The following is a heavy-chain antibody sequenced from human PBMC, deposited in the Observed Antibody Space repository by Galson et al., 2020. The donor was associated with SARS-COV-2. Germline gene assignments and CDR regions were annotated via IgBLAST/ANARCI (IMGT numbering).Heavy chain of an antibody. CDR2: MNPNSGNT. CDR3: ARGGGSSWSRRGYFDY. V-gene: IGHV1-8*01. Sequence: ASVKVSCKASGYTFTSYDINWVRQATGQGLEWMGWMNPNSGNTGYAQKFQGRVTMTRNTSISTAYMGLSSLRSEDTAVYYCARGGGSSWSRRGYFDYWGQGTLVTVSS. D-gene: IGHD6-13*01. J-gene: IGHJ4*02. CDR1: GYTFTSYD.